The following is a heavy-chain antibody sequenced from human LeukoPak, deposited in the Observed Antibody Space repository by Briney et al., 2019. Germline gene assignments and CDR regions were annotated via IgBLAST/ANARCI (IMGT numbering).Heavy chain of an antibody. CDR3: AREVMVTDHAFDI. CDR2: ISSSSSYI. V-gene: IGHV3-21*01. Sequence: GGSLRLSCAASGFTFSSYAMHWVRQAPGKGLEWVSSISSSSSYIYYADSVKGRFTISRDNAKNSLYLQMNSLRAEDTAVYYCAREVMVTDHAFDIWGQGTMVTVSS. D-gene: IGHD4-23*01. J-gene: IGHJ3*02. CDR1: GFTFSSYA.